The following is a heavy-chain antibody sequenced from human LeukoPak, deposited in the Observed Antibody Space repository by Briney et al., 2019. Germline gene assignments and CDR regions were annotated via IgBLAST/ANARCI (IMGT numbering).Heavy chain of an antibody. J-gene: IGHJ4*02. CDR3: ASGRGIQLWLSFDY. D-gene: IGHD5-18*01. CDR1: GGTFSSYA. V-gene: IGHV1-69*05. CDR2: IIPIFGTA. Sequence: GASVTVSCKASGGTFSSYAISWVRQAPGQGLEWMGGIIPIFGTANYAQKFQGRVTITTDESTSTAYMELSSLRSEDTAVYYCASGRGIQLWLSFDYWGQGTLVTVSS.